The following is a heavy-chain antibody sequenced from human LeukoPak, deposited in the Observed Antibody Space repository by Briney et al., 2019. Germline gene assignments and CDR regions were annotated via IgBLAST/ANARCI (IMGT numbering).Heavy chain of an antibody. V-gene: IGHV3-15*01. D-gene: IGHD3-22*01. CDR3: TTDLHYDSSGYYYRAY. Sequence: GGSLRLSCAASGFTFSNAWMSWVRQAPGKGLEWVGRIKSKTDGGTTDYAAPVKGRFTISRDNSKNQLYLQMNSLKTEDTAVYYCTTDLHYDSSGYYYRAYWGQGTLVTVSS. J-gene: IGHJ4*02. CDR1: GFTFSNAW. CDR2: IKSKTDGGTT.